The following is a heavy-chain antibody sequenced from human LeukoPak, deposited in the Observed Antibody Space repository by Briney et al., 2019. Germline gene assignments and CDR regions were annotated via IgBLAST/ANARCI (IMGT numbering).Heavy chain of an antibody. Sequence: SETLSLTCTVSGGSISSYYWSWIRQPAGKGLEWIGRIYTSGGTNYNPSLKSRVTMSVDTSKNQFSLKLSSVTAADTAVYYCARDQARSGLYYYMDVWGKGTTVTVSS. CDR3: ARDQARSGLYYYMDV. D-gene: IGHD3-10*01. V-gene: IGHV4-4*07. J-gene: IGHJ6*03. CDR2: IYTSGGT. CDR1: GGSISSYY.